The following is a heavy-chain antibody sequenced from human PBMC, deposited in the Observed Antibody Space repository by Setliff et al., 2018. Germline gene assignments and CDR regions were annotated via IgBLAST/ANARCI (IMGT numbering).Heavy chain of an antibody. CDR2: INPDNGNR. CDR1: GFTLTSYP. CDR3: TRDFLGATASFDI. D-gene: IGHD3-3*01. J-gene: IGHJ3*02. V-gene: IGHV1-3*01. Sequence: GASVKVSCKASGFTLTSYPIHWVRQAPGQRLEWMGWINPDNGNRKYSQRFQGRVTITRDTSASTVFLELSTLRSEDTAVYYCTRDFLGATASFDIWGQGTTVTVSS.